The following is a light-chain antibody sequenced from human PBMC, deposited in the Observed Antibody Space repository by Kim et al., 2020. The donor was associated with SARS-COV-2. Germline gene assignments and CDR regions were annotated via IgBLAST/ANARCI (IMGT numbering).Light chain of an antibody. Sequence: QSALTQPASVSASPGQSITISCTGTSSDVGSYNLVSWYQQHPGKAPKLMLYEGSKRPSGVSNRFSGSKSGNTASLTISGLQAEDEADYYCCSYAGSSTYVVFGGGTQLTVL. V-gene: IGLV2-23*01. CDR2: EGS. CDR3: CSYAGSSTYVV. CDR1: SSDVGSYNL. J-gene: IGLJ2*01.